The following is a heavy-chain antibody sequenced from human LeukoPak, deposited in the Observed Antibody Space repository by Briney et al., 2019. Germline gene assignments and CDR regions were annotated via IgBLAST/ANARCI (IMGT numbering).Heavy chain of an antibody. CDR3: ARKITMVREFDP. D-gene: IGHD3-10*01. CDR2: INPSGGST. J-gene: IGHJ5*02. V-gene: IGHV1-46*01. Sequence: ASVKVSCKASGYTFTSYYMNWVRQAPGQGLEWMGIINPSGGSTSYAQKFQGRVTITADESTSTAYMELSSLRSEDTAVYYCARKITMVREFDPWGQGTLVTVSS. CDR1: GYTFTSYY.